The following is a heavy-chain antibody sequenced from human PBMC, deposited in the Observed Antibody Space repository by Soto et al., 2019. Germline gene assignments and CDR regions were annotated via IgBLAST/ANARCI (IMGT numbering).Heavy chain of an antibody. D-gene: IGHD2-2*02. J-gene: IGHJ4*02. CDR1: GYSFTSYW. Sequence: PGESLKISCKGSGYSFTSYWIGWVRQMPGKGLEWMGIIYPGDSDTRYSPSFQGQVTISADKSISTAYLQWSSLKASDTAMYYCARLRYCSSTSCYTALDYWGQGTLLTVSS. V-gene: IGHV5-51*01. CDR3: ARLRYCSSTSCYTALDY. CDR2: IYPGDSDT.